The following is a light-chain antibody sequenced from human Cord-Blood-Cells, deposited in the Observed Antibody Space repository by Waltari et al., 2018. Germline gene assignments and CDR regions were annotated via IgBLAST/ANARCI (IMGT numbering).Light chain of an antibody. CDR2: DVS. CDR3: SSYTSSSTWV. CDR1: SSDVGGYNY. Sequence: QSALTQPAPVSGSPGQAITLSCTGTSSDVGGYNYVSWYPQHPGKAPKLMIYDVSNRPSGVTNRFSGSKSGNTASLTISGLQAEDEADYYCSSYTSSSTWVFGGGTKLTVL. V-gene: IGLV2-14*01. J-gene: IGLJ3*02.